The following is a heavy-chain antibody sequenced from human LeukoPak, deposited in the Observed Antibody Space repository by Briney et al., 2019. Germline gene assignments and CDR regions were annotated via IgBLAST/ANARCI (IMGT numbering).Heavy chain of an antibody. V-gene: IGHV5-51*01. CDR2: IYPGDSDT. Sequence: GESLKISCKGSGYSFTDYWIGWVRQMPGKGLEWMGIIYPGDSDTKYSPSFQGQVTISADRSISTAYLQWSSLKASDTAMYYCARHRVRSVVTPNNAFDIWGQGTMVTVSS. CDR3: ARHRVRSVVTPNNAFDI. J-gene: IGHJ3*02. CDR1: GYSFTDYW. D-gene: IGHD4-23*01.